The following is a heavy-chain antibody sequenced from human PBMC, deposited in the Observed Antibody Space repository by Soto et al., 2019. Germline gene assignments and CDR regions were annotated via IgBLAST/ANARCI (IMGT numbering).Heavy chain of an antibody. J-gene: IGHJ3*02. Sequence: PSETLSLTCTFSYGSIISFFWTWIRQSPGKGLQWLGYVHYSGNTNYNPSLKSRVTMSVDTSKNQFSLRLTSVTAADTAVYYCARMNQLAPKRNAFDIWGQGTMVTVSS. V-gene: IGHV4-59*01. CDR3: ARMNQLAPKRNAFDI. CDR2: VHYSGNT. D-gene: IGHD1-1*01. CDR1: YGSIISFF.